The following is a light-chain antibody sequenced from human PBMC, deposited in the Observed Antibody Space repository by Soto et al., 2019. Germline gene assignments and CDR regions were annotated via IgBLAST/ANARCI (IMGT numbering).Light chain of an antibody. CDR2: WAF. CDR3: QQYYSTPLT. V-gene: IGKV4-1*01. Sequence: DILMTQSPDSLAVSLGERATINCKSSQSVLYSSNNKNYLAWYQQKPGQPPKLLIYWAFTRESGVPDRFSGSGSGTDITLTISSLQAEDVAVYYCQQYYSTPLTFGQGTKVDIK. CDR1: QSVLYSSNNKNY. J-gene: IGKJ1*01.